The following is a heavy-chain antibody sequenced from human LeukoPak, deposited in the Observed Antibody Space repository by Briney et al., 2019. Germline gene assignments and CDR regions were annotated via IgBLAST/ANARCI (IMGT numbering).Heavy chain of an antibody. Sequence: PSETLSLTCTVSGGSINSYYWSWIRQPPGKGLEWIGYIYYSGSPNYNPSLKSRVTISVDTSKNQFSLKLSSVTAADTAVYYCARANSVSYFAQEYYFDYWGQGTLVTVSS. CDR1: GGSINSYY. CDR2: IYYSGSP. CDR3: ARANSVSYFAQEYYFDY. J-gene: IGHJ4*02. D-gene: IGHD1-26*01. V-gene: IGHV4-59*01.